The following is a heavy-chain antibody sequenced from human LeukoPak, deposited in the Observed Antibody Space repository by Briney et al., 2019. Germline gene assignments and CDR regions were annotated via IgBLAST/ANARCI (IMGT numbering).Heavy chain of an antibody. Sequence: GASVKVSYKASGYTFSNYGVSWVRQAPGQGLEWMGWISAYTGDTDYARTLQGRVTMTTDTSTNTAYMELRTLRSDDTAVYYCAREGGTYSDYYYYYMDVWGKGTTVTVS. CDR3: AREGGTYSDYYYYYMDV. J-gene: IGHJ6*03. V-gene: IGHV1-18*01. CDR2: ISAYTGDT. D-gene: IGHD1-26*01. CDR1: GYTFSNYG.